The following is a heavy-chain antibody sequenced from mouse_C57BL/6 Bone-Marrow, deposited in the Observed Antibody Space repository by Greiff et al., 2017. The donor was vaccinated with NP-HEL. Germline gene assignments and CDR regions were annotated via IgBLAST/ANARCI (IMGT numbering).Heavy chain of an antibody. J-gene: IGHJ2*01. CDR2: IDPSDSYT. Sequence: QVQLQQPGAELVMPGASVKLSCKASGYTFTSYWMHWVKQRPGQGLEWIGEIDPSDSYTNYNQKFKGKSTLTVDKSSSTAYMQLNSLTSEDSAVYYCARDYDYDYFDYWGQGTTLTVSS. CDR3: ARDYDYDYFDY. CDR1: GYTFTSYW. V-gene: IGHV1-69*01. D-gene: IGHD2-4*01.